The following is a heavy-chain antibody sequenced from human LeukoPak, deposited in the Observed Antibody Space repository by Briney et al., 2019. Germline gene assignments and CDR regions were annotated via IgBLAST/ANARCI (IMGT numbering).Heavy chain of an antibody. CDR3: ARDHGRGVWGSYRLGSFDP. Sequence: SETLSLTCAVYGGSFSGYYWSWIRQPPGKGLEWIGEINHSGGTNYNPSLKSRVTISVDTSKNQFSLKLSSVTAADTAVYYCARDHGRGVWGSYRLGSFDPWGQGTLVTVSS. CDR1: GGSFSGYY. V-gene: IGHV4-34*01. CDR2: INHSGGT. J-gene: IGHJ5*02. D-gene: IGHD3-16*02.